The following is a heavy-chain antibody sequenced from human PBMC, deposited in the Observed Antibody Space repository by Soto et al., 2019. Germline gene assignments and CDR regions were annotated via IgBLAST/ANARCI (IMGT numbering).Heavy chain of an antibody. CDR1: GFTFSSYA. D-gene: IGHD2-2*01. CDR3: ARAPEEYQLLPEYFQH. V-gene: IGHV3-30-3*01. CDR2: ISYDGSNK. Sequence: PGGSLRLSCAASGFTFSSYAMHWVRQAPGKGLEWVAVISYDGSNKYYADSVKGRFTISRDNSKNTLYLQMNSLRAEDTAVYYCARAPEEYQLLPEYFQHWGQGTLVTVSS. J-gene: IGHJ1*01.